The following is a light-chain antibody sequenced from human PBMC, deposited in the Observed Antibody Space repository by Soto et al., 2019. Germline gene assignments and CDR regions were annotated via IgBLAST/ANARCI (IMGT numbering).Light chain of an antibody. CDR2: EVS. V-gene: IGLV2-14*01. J-gene: IGLJ1*01. CDR3: SSYTSSSTYV. Sequence: QSALTQPASVSGSPGQSITISCTGTSSDVGGYNYVSWYQQHPGKAPKLMIYEVSNRPTGVSNRVSGSKSGNTASLTISGLPAEDEADYYRSSYTSSSTYVFGTGTKLTVL. CDR1: SSDVGGYNY.